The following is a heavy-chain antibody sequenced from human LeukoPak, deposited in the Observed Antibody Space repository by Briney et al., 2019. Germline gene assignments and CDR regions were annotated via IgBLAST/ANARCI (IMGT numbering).Heavy chain of an antibody. V-gene: IGHV3-23*01. D-gene: IGHD3-10*01. J-gene: IGHJ4*02. CDR3: AKLLRGVVVPYFDY. Sequence: GGSLRLSCAASVFTFVSNAMSWVRQAPGKGLEWVSAISGSGDRTHYADSVKGRFTVSRDTTKSTLFLQMNSLRAEDTAVYYCAKLLRGVVVPYFDYWGQGTLVTVSS. CDR1: VFTFVSNA. CDR2: ISGSGDRT.